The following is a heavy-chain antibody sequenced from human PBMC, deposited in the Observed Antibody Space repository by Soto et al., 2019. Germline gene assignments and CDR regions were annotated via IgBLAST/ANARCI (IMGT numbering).Heavy chain of an antibody. CDR3: ARIVGNSWLDH. CDR2: TYYRSIWQT. J-gene: IGHJ5*02. Sequence: QVQLQQSGPGLVKPSQTLSLTCAISGDSVSSNSAVWNWIRQSPSRGLEWLGRTYYRSIWQTEHAVSVKNRITITPDASKNQFSLQLNSVTPEDTAMYYCARIVGNSWLDHWGQGTLVTVSS. V-gene: IGHV6-1*01. D-gene: IGHD3-16*02. CDR1: GDSVSSNSAV.